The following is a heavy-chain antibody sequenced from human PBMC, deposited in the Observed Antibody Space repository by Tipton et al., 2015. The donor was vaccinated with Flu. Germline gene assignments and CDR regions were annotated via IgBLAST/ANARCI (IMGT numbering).Heavy chain of an antibody. D-gene: IGHD3-3*01. CDR2: IYYSGST. Sequence: TLSLTCTVSNDSISSGGYYWNWIRQHPGKGLEWIGYIYYSGSTSYNPSLKSRVTISVDTSKNQFSLKLSSVTAADTAVYYCARQLYFDFWTFYFDYWGQGTLVTVSS. CDR3: ARQLYFDFWTFYFDY. J-gene: IGHJ4*02. CDR1: NDSISSGGYY. V-gene: IGHV4-31*03.